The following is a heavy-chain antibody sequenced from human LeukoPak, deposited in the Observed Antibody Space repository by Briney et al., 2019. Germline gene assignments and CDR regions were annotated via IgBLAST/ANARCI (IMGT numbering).Heavy chain of an antibody. Sequence: GASVKVSRKASGYTFTNYDINWVRQATGQGLEWMGYMNPNSGNSAYAQKFQDRVTITTDASISTASMELSGLRSEDTALYYCAREGLDYWGQGTLVTVSS. V-gene: IGHV1-8*01. CDR2: MNPNSGNS. J-gene: IGHJ4*02. CDR1: GYTFTNYD. CDR3: AREGLDY.